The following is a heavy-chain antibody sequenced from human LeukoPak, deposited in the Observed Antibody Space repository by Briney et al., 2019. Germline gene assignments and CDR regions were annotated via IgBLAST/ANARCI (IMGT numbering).Heavy chain of an antibody. CDR3: AKDLAVSGSYSPTDY. D-gene: IGHD1-26*01. J-gene: IGHJ4*02. CDR1: GFTVSSNY. CDR2: IYSGGST. Sequence: QPGGSLRLSCAASGFTVSSNYVSWVRQAPGKGLEWVSVIYSGGSTYYADSVKGRFTISRDNSKNTLYLQMNSLRAEDTAVYYCAKDLAVSGSYSPTDYWGQGTLVTVSS. V-gene: IGHV3-66*01.